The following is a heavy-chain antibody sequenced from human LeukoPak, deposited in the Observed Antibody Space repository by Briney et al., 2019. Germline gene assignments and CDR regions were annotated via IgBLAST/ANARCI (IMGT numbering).Heavy chain of an antibody. CDR1: GFTFSNYE. CDR3: AKAVSGWYYFDS. V-gene: IGHV3-23*01. CDR2: ISGTAAST. J-gene: IGHJ4*02. D-gene: IGHD2-8*01. Sequence: GGSLRLSCTASGFTFSNYEMNWVRQAPGKGLEWVSAISGTAASTYHADSVKGRFTISRDNSKNTVYLQINSLRAEDTAVYYCAKAVSGWYYFDSWGQGSLVTVSS.